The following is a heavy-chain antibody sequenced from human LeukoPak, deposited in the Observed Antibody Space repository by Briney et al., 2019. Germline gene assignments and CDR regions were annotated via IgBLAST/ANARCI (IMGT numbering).Heavy chain of an antibody. CDR1: GLTFSSYA. J-gene: IGHJ4*02. Sequence: GGSLRLSCAASGLTFSSYAMSWVRQAPGKGLEWVSAISGSGGSAYYADSVKGRFTISRDNSKNTLYLQMNSLRAEDTAVYYCAKDLWFGELDYWGQGTLVTVSS. V-gene: IGHV3-23*01. CDR3: AKDLWFGELDY. CDR2: ISGSGGSA. D-gene: IGHD3-10*01.